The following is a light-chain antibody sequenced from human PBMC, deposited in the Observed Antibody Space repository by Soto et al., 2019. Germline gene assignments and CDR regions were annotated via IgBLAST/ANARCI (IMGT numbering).Light chain of an antibody. CDR1: QTVGSY. V-gene: IGKV3-11*01. CDR2: DAY. Sequence: EIVLTQSPATLSLYPGERATLSGRASQTVGSYLVWYQQKAGQAPRLLIYDAYNRATGIPARFSGSGSGTDFTLTISSLEPEDFAVYYCQQRSQWPPLFGQGTRLEIK. CDR3: QQRSQWPPL. J-gene: IGKJ5*01.